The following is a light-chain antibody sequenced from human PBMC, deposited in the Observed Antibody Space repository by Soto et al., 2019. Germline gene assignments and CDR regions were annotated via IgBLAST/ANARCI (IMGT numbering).Light chain of an antibody. CDR2: ETS. CDR3: QQYHTWPPIT. Sequence: ESVMTQSPDTVSVSPGEGAELSCRASQSVGSRVAWYQQKFGQPPRRLIYETSTRANGIPARLSGSGSGTDFTLSISSLQPGDVGIYSCQQYHTWPPITFGQGKRLETK. V-gene: IGKV3-15*01. J-gene: IGKJ5*01. CDR1: QSVGSR.